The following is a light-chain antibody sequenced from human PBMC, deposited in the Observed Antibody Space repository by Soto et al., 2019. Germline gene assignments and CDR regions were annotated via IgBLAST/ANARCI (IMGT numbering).Light chain of an antibody. V-gene: IGKV3-20*01. Sequence: EIVLTQSPCTLSLSPGDRATLSCRASQSVSSSYLAWYQQKPGQAPRLLIYGASSRATGIPDRFSGSGSGTDFTLTISRLEPEDFALYYCQQSGSSPFSFGPGTKVDIK. J-gene: IGKJ3*01. CDR1: QSVSSSY. CDR2: GAS. CDR3: QQSGSSPFS.